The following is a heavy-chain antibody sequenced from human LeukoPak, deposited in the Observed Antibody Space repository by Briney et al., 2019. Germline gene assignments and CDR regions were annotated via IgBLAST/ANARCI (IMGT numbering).Heavy chain of an antibody. CDR2: ISYDGSNK. D-gene: IGHD2-15*01. Sequence: PGRSLRLSCAASGFTFSSYAMHWVRQASGKGLEWVAVISYDGSNKYYADSVKGRFTISRDNSKNTLYLQMNSLRAEDTAVYYCARDPLYCSGGSCRNYYYYGMDVWGQGTTVTVSS. CDR1: GFTFSSYA. CDR3: ARDPLYCSGGSCRNYYYYGMDV. J-gene: IGHJ6*02. V-gene: IGHV3-30*04.